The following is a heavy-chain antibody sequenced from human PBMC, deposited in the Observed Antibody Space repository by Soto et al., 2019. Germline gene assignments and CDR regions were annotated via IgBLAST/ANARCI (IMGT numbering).Heavy chain of an antibody. CDR3: ARTRAPGRYYYGMDG. J-gene: IGHJ6*02. Sequence: GESLKISCKASGYSLTSYWFTWVRQMPGKGLEWMGRIDPSDSYTNYSPSFQGHVTISADKSISTAYLQWSSLKASDTAMYYCARTRAPGRYYYGMDGWGQGTTVTGSS. V-gene: IGHV5-10-1*01. CDR2: IDPSDSYT. CDR1: GYSLTSYW. D-gene: IGHD2-15*01.